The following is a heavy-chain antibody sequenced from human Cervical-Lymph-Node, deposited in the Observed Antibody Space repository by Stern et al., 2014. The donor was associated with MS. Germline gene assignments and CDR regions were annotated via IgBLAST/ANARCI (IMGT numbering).Heavy chain of an antibody. J-gene: IGHJ4*02. CDR2: ITPSAGNT. V-gene: IGHV1-46*01. Sequence: QVQLVQSGAEMKKPGASVKVSCMASGYSFTSYFIIWVRQAPGQGLEWMVIITPSAGNTNYAQKFQGRVVMTSDTSTGTVYLELSSLRSEDTAVYYCARDEGADYWGQGTLVTVSS. CDR1: GYSFTSYF. CDR3: ARDEGADY.